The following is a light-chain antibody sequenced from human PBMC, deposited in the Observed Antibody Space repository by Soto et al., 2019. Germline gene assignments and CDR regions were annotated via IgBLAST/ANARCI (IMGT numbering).Light chain of an antibody. J-gene: IGKJ3*01. CDR1: QSVSANY. V-gene: IGKV3-20*01. CDR3: HQYGSSPFT. CDR2: GAS. Sequence: EVVLTQSPATLSLSPGERATLSCRANQSVSANYLDWYQQKPGQAPRLLIYGASSRATGIPDRFSGSGSGTDFTLTISRLEPEDFAVFYCHQYGSSPFTFGPGTKVDIK.